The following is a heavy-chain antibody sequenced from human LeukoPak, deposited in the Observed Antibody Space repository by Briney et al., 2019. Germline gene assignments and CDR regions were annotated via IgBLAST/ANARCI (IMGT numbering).Heavy chain of an antibody. CDR3: ARLWLGVRPPDY. CDR1: GGSIRSSSYY. V-gene: IGHV4-39*01. J-gene: IGHJ4*02. Sequence: SETLSLTCTVSGGSIRSSSYYWGWIRQPPGKGLVWIGSIYYSGSTYYNPSLKSRVTISVDTSKNQFSLKLYSVTAADTAVYYCARLWLGVRPPDYWGQGTLVTVSS. CDR2: IYYSGST. D-gene: IGHD3-10*01.